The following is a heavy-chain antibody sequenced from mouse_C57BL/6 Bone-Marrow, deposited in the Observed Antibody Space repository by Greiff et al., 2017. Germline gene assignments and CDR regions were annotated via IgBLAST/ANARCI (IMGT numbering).Heavy chain of an antibody. CDR1: GFTFSDYG. Sequence: VQLQQSGGGLVKPGGSLKLSCAASGFTFSDYGMHWVRQAPEKGLEWVAYISSGSSTIYYADTVKGRFTISRDNAKNTLFLQMTSLRSEDTAMYYCAVAYYSNYVPWFAYWGQGTLVTVSA. CDR3: AVAYYSNYVPWFAY. J-gene: IGHJ3*01. V-gene: IGHV5-17*01. CDR2: ISSGSSTI. D-gene: IGHD2-5*01.